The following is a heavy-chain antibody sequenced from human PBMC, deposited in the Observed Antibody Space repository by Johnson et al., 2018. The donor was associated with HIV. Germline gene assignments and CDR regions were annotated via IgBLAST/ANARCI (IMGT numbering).Heavy chain of an antibody. V-gene: IGHV3-30*04. CDR1: GFTFSSYA. CDR3: AREMNAGNDAFDI. J-gene: IGHJ3*02. CDR2: ISYDGSNK. Sequence: QVQLVESGGGVVQLGRSLRLSCAASGFTFSSYAMHWVRQAPGKGLEWVAVISYDGSNKYYADSVKGRFTISRDNSKNTLYLQMNSLRAEDTAVYYCAREMNAGNDAFDIWGQGTMVTVSS.